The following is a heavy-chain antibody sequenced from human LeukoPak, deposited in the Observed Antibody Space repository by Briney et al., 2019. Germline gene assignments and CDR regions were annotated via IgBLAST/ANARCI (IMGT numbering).Heavy chain of an antibody. Sequence: PSETLSLTCTVSGGSISSYYWSWIRQPAGKGLEWIGRIYTSGSTNYNPSLKSRVTISVDTSKNQFSLKLSSVTAADTAVYYCATLVSSGWFGGSNYFDYWGQGTLVTVSS. D-gene: IGHD6-19*01. V-gene: IGHV4-4*07. CDR2: IYTSGST. J-gene: IGHJ4*02. CDR3: ATLVSSGWFGGSNYFDY. CDR1: GGSISSYY.